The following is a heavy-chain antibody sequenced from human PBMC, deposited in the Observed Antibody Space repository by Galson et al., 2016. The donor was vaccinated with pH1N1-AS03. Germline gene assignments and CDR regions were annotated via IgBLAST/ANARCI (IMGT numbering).Heavy chain of an antibody. Sequence: SVKVSCKASGYTFTSHVVDWVRQAPGQSLEWMGWINTDTGYTKYSQKFQGRVTITKDTSATTAYMELNSLTSEDTAVYYWAGNSSGGGGLDHWGQGTLVTVSS. J-gene: IGHJ4*02. D-gene: IGHD3-22*01. CDR2: INTDTGYT. V-gene: IGHV1-3*04. CDR1: GYTFTSHV. CDR3: AGNSSGGGGLDH.